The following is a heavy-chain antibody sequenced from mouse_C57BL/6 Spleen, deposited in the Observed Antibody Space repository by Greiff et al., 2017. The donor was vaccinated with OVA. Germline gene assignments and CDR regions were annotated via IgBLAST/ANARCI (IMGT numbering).Heavy chain of an antibody. CDR3: ARVHYDYDDMDY. J-gene: IGHJ4*01. CDR2: IDPSDSYT. V-gene: IGHV1-69*01. CDR1: GYTFTSYW. D-gene: IGHD1-1*02. Sequence: VQLQQPGAELVMPGASVKLSCKASGYTFTSYWMHWVKQRPGQGLEWIGEIDPSDSYTNYNQKFKGKSTLTVDKSSSTAYMQLSSLTSEDSAVYYCARVHYDYDDMDYWGQGTSVTVSS.